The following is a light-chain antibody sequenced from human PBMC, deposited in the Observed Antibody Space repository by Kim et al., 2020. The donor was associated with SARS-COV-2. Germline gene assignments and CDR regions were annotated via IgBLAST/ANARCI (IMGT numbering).Light chain of an antibody. V-gene: IGKV1-5*03. CDR3: QQYNSYPWT. J-gene: IGKJ1*01. CDR1: QSISTW. Sequence: DIQITQSPSTLSASVGDRVTITCRASQSISTWLAWYQQKPGKAPKLLIYKASSLESGVPSRFSGSGSGTDFTLTVSSLQPDDFATYYCQQYNSYPWTFGQGTKVDIK. CDR2: KAS.